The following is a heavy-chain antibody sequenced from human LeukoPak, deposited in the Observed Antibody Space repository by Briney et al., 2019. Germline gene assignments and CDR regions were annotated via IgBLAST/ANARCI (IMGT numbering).Heavy chain of an antibody. CDR3: ASSPGWMPRAY. D-gene: IGHD1-1*01. CDR2: INPNSGGT. Sequence: PWASVKVSCKASGYTFTGYYMHWVRQAPGQGLEWMGWINPNSGGTNYAQKFQGRVTMTTDTSTSTAYMELRSLRSDDTAVYYCASSPGWMPRAYWGQGTLVTVSS. CDR1: GYTFTGYY. J-gene: IGHJ4*02. V-gene: IGHV1-2*02.